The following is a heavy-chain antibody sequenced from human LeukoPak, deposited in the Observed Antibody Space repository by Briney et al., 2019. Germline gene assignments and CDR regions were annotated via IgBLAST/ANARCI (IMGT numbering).Heavy chain of an antibody. CDR3: ATARGSGSFPDAFDI. D-gene: IGHD3-10*01. V-gene: IGHV1-24*01. J-gene: IGHJ3*02. CDR1: GYTLTELS. CDR2: FDPEDGET. Sequence: ASVKVSCKVSGYTLTELSMHWVRQAPGKGVEWMGGFDPEDGETIYAQKFQGRVTITEETSTEKDYMELRSLRSEDTAVYYCATARGSGSFPDAFDIWGQGTMVTVSS.